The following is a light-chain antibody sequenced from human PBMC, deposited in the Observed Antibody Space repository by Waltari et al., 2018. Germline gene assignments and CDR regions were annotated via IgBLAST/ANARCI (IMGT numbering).Light chain of an antibody. CDR1: SSDIGNYNF. Sequence: QSALTQPRSVSGSPGQSVTISCSGTSSDIGNYNFVSWYQQHPGNAPKLLIYDVVKRRSGVPVRFSVSKSGNTASLTISGLQTEDEGDYYCCSYAGSYTFVFGGGTQLTVL. CDR3: CSYAGSYTFV. V-gene: IGLV2-11*01. J-gene: IGLJ7*01. CDR2: DVV.